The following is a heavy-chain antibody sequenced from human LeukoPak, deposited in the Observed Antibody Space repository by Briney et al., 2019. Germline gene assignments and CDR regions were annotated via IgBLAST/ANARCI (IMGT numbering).Heavy chain of an antibody. CDR2: ISNSGTTI. V-gene: IGHV3-11*01. Sequence: GGSLRLSCAASGFTFSDYYMSWIRQAPGKGLEWVSYISNSGTTIYYADSVKGRFTISRDNAKNSLYLQMNSLRAEDTAMYYRARALAGFSFDPWGQGTLVTVSS. D-gene: IGHD3-10*01. CDR1: GFTFSDYY. CDR3: ARALAGFSFDP. J-gene: IGHJ5*02.